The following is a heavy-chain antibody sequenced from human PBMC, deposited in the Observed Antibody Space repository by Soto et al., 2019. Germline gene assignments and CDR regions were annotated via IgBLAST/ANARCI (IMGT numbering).Heavy chain of an antibody. CDR1: GFSLSTSGVG. V-gene: IGHV2-5*01. CDR3: ARGLATLPVFAFDI. J-gene: IGHJ3*02. D-gene: IGHD6-6*01. Sequence: SGPTLVNPTQALTLTCSFSGFSLSTSGVGVGWIRQSPGKALEWLALIYWSGDEHYRPSLKSRLSIIKDTSKNHVVLIMTDMDPVDTATYYCARGLATLPVFAFDIWGQGTMVTVSS. CDR2: IYWSGDE.